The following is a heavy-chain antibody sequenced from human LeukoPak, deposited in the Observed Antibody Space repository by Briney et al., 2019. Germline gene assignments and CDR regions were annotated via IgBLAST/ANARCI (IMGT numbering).Heavy chain of an antibody. CDR1: GYSFTSYW. V-gene: IGHV5-51*01. Sequence: NRGESLKISCKGSGYSFTSYWIGWVRQMPGKGLEWMGIIYPGDSDTRYSPSFQGQVTISADKSISTAYLQWSSLKASDTAMYYCARQKGYCSSTSCYTGRYYYYYYGMDVWGQGTTVTVSS. D-gene: IGHD2-2*02. J-gene: IGHJ6*02. CDR3: ARQKGYCSSTSCYTGRYYYYYYGMDV. CDR2: IYPGDSDT.